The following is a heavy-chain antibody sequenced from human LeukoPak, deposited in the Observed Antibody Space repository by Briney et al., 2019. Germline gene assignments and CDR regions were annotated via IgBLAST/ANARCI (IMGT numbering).Heavy chain of an antibody. D-gene: IGHD3-10*01. CDR3: ARARLRKYLDV. CDR1: GFTVSSNY. V-gene: IGHV3-53*04. Sequence: GSLRLSCAASGFTVSSNYMSWVRQAPGKGLEWVSVIYSGGSTYYADSVKGRFTIFRHNSKNTLYLQMNSLRAEDTAVNYCARARLRKYLDVWGQGTTVTVSS. CDR2: IYSGGST. J-gene: IGHJ6*02.